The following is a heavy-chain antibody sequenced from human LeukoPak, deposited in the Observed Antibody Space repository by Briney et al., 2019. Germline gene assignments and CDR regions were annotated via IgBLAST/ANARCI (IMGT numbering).Heavy chain of an antibody. V-gene: IGHV3-64*01. CDR1: GFTFSSYA. CDR3: EREGPYSSSWYPCFDY. CDR2: ISSNGGST. J-gene: IGHJ4*02. D-gene: IGHD6-13*01. Sequence: GGSLRLSCAASGFTFSSYAMHWVRQAPGKGLEYVSAISSNGGSTYYANSVKGRFTISRDNSKNTLYLQMGSLRAEDMAVYYCEREGPYSSSWYPCFDYWGQGTLVTVSS.